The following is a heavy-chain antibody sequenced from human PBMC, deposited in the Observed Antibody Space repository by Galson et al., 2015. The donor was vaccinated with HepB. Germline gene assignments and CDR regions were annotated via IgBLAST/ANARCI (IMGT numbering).Heavy chain of an antibody. Sequence: CAISGDSVSSNSATWNWIRQSPSRGLEWLGRKYYRSKWYNDYAESVKSRIVINPDKSKNLFSLQLKSVTPEDTAVYYCAREDYYFDLWGRGTLVTVSS. D-gene: IGHD4-11*01. CDR2: KYYRSKWYN. V-gene: IGHV6-1*01. CDR1: GDSVSSNSAT. CDR3: AREDYYFDL. J-gene: IGHJ2*01.